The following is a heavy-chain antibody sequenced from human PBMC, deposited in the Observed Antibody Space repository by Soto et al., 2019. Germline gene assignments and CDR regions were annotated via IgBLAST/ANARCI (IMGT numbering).Heavy chain of an antibody. CDR1: GGSFSGYY. CDR3: ARNNWNDPWIDY. D-gene: IGHD1-20*01. CDR2: INHSGST. V-gene: IGHV4-34*01. J-gene: IGHJ4*02. Sequence: PSETLSLTCAVYGGSFSGYYWSWIRQPPGKGLEWIGEINHSGSTNYNPSLKSRVTISVDTSKNQFSLKLSSVTAADTAVYYCARNNWNDPWIDYWGQGTLVTVSS.